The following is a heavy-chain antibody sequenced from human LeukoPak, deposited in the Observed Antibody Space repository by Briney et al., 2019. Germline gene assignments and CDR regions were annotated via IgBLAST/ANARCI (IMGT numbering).Heavy chain of an antibody. V-gene: IGHV4-34*01. J-gene: IGHJ4*02. CDR3: ARHAYDILTGKFDY. D-gene: IGHD3-9*01. CDR2: IYYSGST. CDR1: GGSFSGYY. Sequence: PSETLSLTCAVYGGSFSGYYWSWIRQPPGKGLEWIGSIYYSGSTYYNPSLKSRVTISVDTSKNQFSLKLGSVTAADTAVYYCARHAYDILTGKFDYWGQGTLVTVSS.